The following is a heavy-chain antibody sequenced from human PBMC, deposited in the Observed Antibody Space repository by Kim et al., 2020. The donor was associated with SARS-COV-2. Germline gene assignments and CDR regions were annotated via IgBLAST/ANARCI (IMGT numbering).Heavy chain of an antibody. Sequence: SETLSLTCTVSGGSISSSSYYWGWIRQPPGKGLEWIGSIYYSGSTYYNPSLKSRVTISVDTSKNQFSLKLSSVTAADTAVYYSFGEYYYGSGSPTPYYYYGMDVWGQGTTVTVSS. CDR1: GGSISSSSYY. CDR2: IYYSGST. V-gene: IGHV4-39*01. CDR3: FGEYYYGSGSPTPYYYYGMDV. J-gene: IGHJ6*02. D-gene: IGHD3-10*01.